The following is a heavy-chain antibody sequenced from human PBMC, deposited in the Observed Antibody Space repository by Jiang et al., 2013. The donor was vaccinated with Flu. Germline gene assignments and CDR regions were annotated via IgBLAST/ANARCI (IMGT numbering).Heavy chain of an antibody. CDR3: ARDQSPGGFLEWFHVSYGMDV. CDR2: INTNTGNP. CDR1: GYTFTSYA. J-gene: IGHJ6*02. D-gene: IGHD3-3*01. V-gene: IGHV7-4-1*01. Sequence: PGASVKVSCKASGYTFTSYAMNWVRQAPGQGLEWMGWINTNTGNPTYAQGFTGRFVFSLDTSVSTAYLQIGSLKAEDTAVYYCARDQSPGGFLEWFHVSYGMDVWGQGTTVTVSS.